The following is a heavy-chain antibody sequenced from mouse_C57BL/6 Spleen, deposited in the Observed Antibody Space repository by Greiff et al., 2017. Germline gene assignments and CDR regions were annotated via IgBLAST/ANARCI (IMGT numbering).Heavy chain of an antibody. CDR3: ARGDSNFWYFDV. Sequence: EVQLQQSGPELVKPGASVKIPCKASGYTFTDYNMDWVKQSHGKSLEWIGVINPNNGGTIYNQKFKGKATLTVDKSSSTAYMELRSLTSEDTAVYYCARGDSNFWYFDVWGTGTTVTVSS. CDR1: GYTFTDYN. CDR2: INPNNGGT. V-gene: IGHV1-18*01. J-gene: IGHJ1*03. D-gene: IGHD2-5*01.